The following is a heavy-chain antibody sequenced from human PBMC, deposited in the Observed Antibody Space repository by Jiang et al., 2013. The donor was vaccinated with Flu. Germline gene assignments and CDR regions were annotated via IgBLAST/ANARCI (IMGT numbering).Heavy chain of an antibody. V-gene: IGHV4-61*02. D-gene: IGHD5-24*01. Sequence: GLVKPSQTLSLTCTVSGGSISSGSYYWSWIRQPAGKGLEWIGRIYTSGSTNYNPSLKSRVTISVDTSKNQFSLKLSSVTAADTAVYYCATSARDGPSPYYFDYWGQGTLVTVSS. CDR1: GGSISSGSYY. CDR3: ATSARDGPSPYYFDY. J-gene: IGHJ4*02. CDR2: IYTSGST.